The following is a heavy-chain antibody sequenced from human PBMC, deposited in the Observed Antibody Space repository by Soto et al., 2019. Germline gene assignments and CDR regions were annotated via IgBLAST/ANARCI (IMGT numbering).Heavy chain of an antibody. V-gene: IGHV3-74*01. CDR2: INSNGSST. CDR3: VRTSLVVAAATREDY. D-gene: IGHD2-15*01. Sequence: EVQLVESGGGLVQPWGSLRVSCADSGFTFSSYWMHWVRQAPGKGLVWVSRINSNGSSTSYADSVKGRLTISRDNAKNTLYLQMNSLIAEDTAVYYCVRTSLVVAAATREDYWGQGTLVTVSS. J-gene: IGHJ4*02. CDR1: GFTFSSYW.